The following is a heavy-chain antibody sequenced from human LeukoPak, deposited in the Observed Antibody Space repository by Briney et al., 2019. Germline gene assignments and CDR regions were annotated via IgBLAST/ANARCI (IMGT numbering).Heavy chain of an antibody. J-gene: IGHJ5*02. CDR2: ISSSGSTI. CDR3: ARVFGTQSRAPWFDP. CDR1: GFTFSDYY. D-gene: IGHD1-1*01. Sequence: GGSLRLSCAASGFTFSDYYMSWIRQAPGKGLEWVSYISSSGSTIYYADSVKGRFTISRDNAKNSLYLQMNSLRAEDTAVYYCARVFGTQSRAPWFDPWGQGTLVTVSS. V-gene: IGHV3-11*04.